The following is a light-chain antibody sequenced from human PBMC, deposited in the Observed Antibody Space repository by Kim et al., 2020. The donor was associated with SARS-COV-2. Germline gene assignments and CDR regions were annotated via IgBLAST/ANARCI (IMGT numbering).Light chain of an antibody. Sequence: DIQLTQSPSFLSASVRDTVTITCRASEDISSYLAWYQQKPGNAPKLLIYAASTLQSGVPSRFSGSGSGTEFTLTISSLQPEDFATYYCQQLNTYPYTFGQGTKLEI. CDR1: EDISSY. J-gene: IGKJ2*01. V-gene: IGKV1-9*01. CDR3: QQLNTYPYT. CDR2: AAS.